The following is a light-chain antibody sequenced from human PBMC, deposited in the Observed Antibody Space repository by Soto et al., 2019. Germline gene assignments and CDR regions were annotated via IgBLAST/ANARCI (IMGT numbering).Light chain of an antibody. CDR2: TTS. V-gene: IGKV1-39*01. CDR3: QQSFTTPYT. CDR1: QTIAMY. J-gene: IGKJ2*01. Sequence: DIQMTQSPSSLSASVGDRVTLTCRASQTIAMYVNWFQQKPGKAPKPLIYTTSSLQSGVTPRFSGSRSETDFTITISRLQPEDSTTYYCQQSFTTPYTFGQGTKLEIK.